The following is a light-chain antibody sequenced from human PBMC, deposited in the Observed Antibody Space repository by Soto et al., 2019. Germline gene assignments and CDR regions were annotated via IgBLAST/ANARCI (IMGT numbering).Light chain of an antibody. J-gene: IGKJ3*01. CDR3: QQSYSTPPFT. CDR2: AAS. Sequence: DIQMTQSPSSLSASVGDRVTITCRASQSISSYLNWYQQKPGKAPKLLIYAASSLQSGVPSRFSGSGSGTHFTLTISSPQPEDFATYYCQQSYSTPPFTFGPGTKVDIK. CDR1: QSISSY. V-gene: IGKV1-39*01.